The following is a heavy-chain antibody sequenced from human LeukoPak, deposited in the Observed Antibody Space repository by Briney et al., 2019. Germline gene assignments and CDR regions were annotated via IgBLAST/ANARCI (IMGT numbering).Heavy chain of an antibody. Sequence: QPGGSLRLSCIASGFTFSSYEMSWVRQAPGKGLEWVSYISSSSGIFYVDSVKGRFTISRDNAKNSLYLQMNSLRAEDTAVYCCARGFSYWGQGTLVTVSS. V-gene: IGHV3-48*03. CDR1: GFTFSSYE. CDR2: ISSSSGI. CDR3: ARGFSY. J-gene: IGHJ4*02.